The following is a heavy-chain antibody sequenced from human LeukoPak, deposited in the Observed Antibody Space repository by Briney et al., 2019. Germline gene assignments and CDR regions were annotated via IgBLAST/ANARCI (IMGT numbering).Heavy chain of an antibody. D-gene: IGHD3-9*01. CDR2: INPNSGGT. J-gene: IGHJ4*02. V-gene: IGHV1-2*02. Sequence: ASVKVSCKASGYTFTGYYIHWVRQAPGQGLEWMGWINPNSGGTNYAQKFQDRVTMTRDTSISTAYMELSRLRFDDTAVYYCARSPHILTGENFDYWGQGTLVTISS. CDR3: ARSPHILTGENFDY. CDR1: GYTFTGYY.